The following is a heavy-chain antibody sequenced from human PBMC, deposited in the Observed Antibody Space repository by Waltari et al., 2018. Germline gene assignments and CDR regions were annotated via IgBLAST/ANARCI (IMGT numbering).Heavy chain of an antibody. CDR3: ARDGLVEGIGGDY. CDR2: INPNSGGT. Sequence: QVQLVQSGAEVKKPGASVKVSCKASGYTFTGYYMHWVRQAPGQGLEWMGWINPNSGGTNYAQKLQGRVTMTRDPSNSTAYMELSRLRSDDTAVYYCARDGLVEGIGGDYWGQGTLVTVSS. CDR1: GYTFTGYY. V-gene: IGHV1-2*02. J-gene: IGHJ4*02. D-gene: IGHD6-6*01.